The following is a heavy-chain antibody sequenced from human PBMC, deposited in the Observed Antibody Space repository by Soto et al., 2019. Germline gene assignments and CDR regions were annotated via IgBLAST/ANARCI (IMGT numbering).Heavy chain of an antibody. J-gene: IGHJ6*02. CDR1: RGSLSTYY. V-gene: IGHV4-59*01. CDR3: ASDRSSGWDQGYGMDV. CDR2: IYYSGST. Sequence: SETLSLPCTVSRGSLSTYYWSWIRQPPGKGLEWIGYIYYSGSTSYNPSLKSRVTISVDTSKNQCSLKLRSVTAADTAVYYCASDRSSGWDQGYGMDVWGQGTTVAVSS. D-gene: IGHD6-19*01.